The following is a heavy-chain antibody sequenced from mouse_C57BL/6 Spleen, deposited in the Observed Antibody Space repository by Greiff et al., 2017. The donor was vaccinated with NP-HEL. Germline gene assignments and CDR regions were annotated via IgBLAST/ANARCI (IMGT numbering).Heavy chain of an antibody. Sequence: VQLQQSGAELVRPGASVKLSCTASGFNIKDDYMHWVKQRPEQGLEWIGWIDPENGDTEYASKFQGKATITADTSSNTAYLQLSSLTSEDTAVYYCTTPYGSRDYWGQGTTLTVSS. V-gene: IGHV14-4*01. CDR2: IDPENGDT. J-gene: IGHJ2*01. CDR1: GFNIKDDY. CDR3: TTPYGSRDY. D-gene: IGHD1-1*01.